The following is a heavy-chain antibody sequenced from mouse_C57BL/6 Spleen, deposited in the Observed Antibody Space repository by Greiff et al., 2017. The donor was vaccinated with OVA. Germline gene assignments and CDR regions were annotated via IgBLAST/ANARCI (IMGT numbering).Heavy chain of an antibody. Sequence: VQLQQSGPGLVQPSQSLSITCTVSGFSLTSYGVHWVRQSPGKGLEWLGVIWSGGSTDYNAAFISRLSISKDNSKSQIFFKMNSLQADDTAIDYCARIYDGYYVYAMDYWGQGTSVTVSS. D-gene: IGHD2-3*01. V-gene: IGHV2-2*01. J-gene: IGHJ4*01. CDR3: ARIYDGYYVYAMDY. CDR1: GFSLTSYG. CDR2: IWSGGST.